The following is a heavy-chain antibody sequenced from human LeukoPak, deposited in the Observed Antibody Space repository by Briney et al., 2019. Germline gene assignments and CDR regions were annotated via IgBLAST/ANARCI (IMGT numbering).Heavy chain of an antibody. Sequence: GGSLRLSCAASGFTFDDYAMHWVRQAPREGLEWVSLISGDGGITYYADSVKGRFTSSRDNSKNSLYLQMNSLRTEDTALYYCAKDAPGWYDAFDIWGQGTMVTVSS. D-gene: IGHD6-19*01. CDR1: GFTFDDYA. J-gene: IGHJ3*02. CDR2: ISGDGGIT. CDR3: AKDAPGWYDAFDI. V-gene: IGHV3-43*02.